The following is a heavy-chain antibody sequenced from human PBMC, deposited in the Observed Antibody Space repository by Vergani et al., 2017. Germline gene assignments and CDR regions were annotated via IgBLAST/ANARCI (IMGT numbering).Heavy chain of an antibody. V-gene: IGHV3-73*01. J-gene: IGHJ4*02. D-gene: IGHD5-24*01. CDR2: IRSKANSYAT. CDR3: TRRARDGDH. CDR1: GFTFSGSA. Sequence: EVQLVESGGGLVQPGGSLKLSCAASGFTFSGSAMHWVRQASGKGLEWVGRIRSKANSYATAYAASVKGRFTISRDDSKNTAYLQMNSLKTEDTAVYYCTRRARDGDHWGQGTLVTVSS.